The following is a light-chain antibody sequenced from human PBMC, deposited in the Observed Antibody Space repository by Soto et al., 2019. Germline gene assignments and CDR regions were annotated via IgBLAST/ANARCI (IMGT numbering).Light chain of an antibody. J-gene: IGKJ5*01. CDR2: AAS. CDR3: QQYGSSLIT. Sequence: EIVLTQSPGTLSLSPWERATLSCRASQSVSSSYLVWHQQKPGQAPRLLIYAASRRATGIPDRFSGSGSGTDFTLTISRLEPEDFAVYYCQQYGSSLITFGQGTRLEIK. V-gene: IGKV3-20*01. CDR1: QSVSSSY.